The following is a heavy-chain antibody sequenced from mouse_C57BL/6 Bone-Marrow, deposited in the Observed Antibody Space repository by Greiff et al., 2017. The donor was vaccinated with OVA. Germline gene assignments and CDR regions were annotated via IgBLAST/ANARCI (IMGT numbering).Heavy chain of an antibody. D-gene: IGHD2-4*01. V-gene: IGHV1-61*01. CDR3: ARPYDYDDGYYAMDY. CDR1: GYTFTSYW. Sequence: QVQLQQPGAELVRPGSSVKLSCKASGYTFTSYWMDWVKQRPGQGLEWIGNIYPSDSETHYNQKFKDKATLTVDKSSSTAYMQLSSLTSEDSAVYYCARPYDYDDGYYAMDYWGQGTSVTVAS. CDR2: IYPSDSET. J-gene: IGHJ4*01.